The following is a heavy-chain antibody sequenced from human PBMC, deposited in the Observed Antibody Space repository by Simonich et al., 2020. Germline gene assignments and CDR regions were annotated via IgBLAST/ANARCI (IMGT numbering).Heavy chain of an antibody. V-gene: IGHV3-30*07. CDR1: GVTFSSYA. Sequence: QVQLVESGGGVVQPGRSLRLSCAASGVTFSSYAMHWVSQAPGKGLEWVAVISYDGSNKYYADSVKDRFTISRDNSKNTLYLQLNSLRAEDTAVYYCAREDLTGDAFDIWGQGTMVTVSS. CDR2: ISYDGSNK. D-gene: IGHD7-27*01. J-gene: IGHJ3*02. CDR3: AREDLTGDAFDI.